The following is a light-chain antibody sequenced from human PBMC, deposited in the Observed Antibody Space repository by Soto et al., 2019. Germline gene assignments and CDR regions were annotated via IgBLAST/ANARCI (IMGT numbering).Light chain of an antibody. V-gene: IGKV3-20*01. Sequence: EIVLTQSPGTLSFSPGERATLSCRASQSVSSGYLAWYQQKAGQAPRLLIYDASSRATGIPDRFSGSGSGTEFTLTISSLQPDDFATYYCQQYNSYSRTFGQGTKVDIK. J-gene: IGKJ1*01. CDR2: DAS. CDR3: QQYNSYSRT. CDR1: QSVSSGY.